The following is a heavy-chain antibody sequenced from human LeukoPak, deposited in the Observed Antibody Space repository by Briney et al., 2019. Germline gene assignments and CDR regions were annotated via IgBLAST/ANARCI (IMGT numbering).Heavy chain of an antibody. CDR1: GRTFTSYA. Sequence: ASVKVSCKPSGRTFTSYAITWVRQAPGQGLEWMGKIIPISGTTNYAQKFQGRVTFTADESTSTAYMELSSLRSEDTALYYCARKLRLGGNWFDPWGQGTLVTVSS. CDR2: IIPISGTT. D-gene: IGHD1-26*01. CDR3: ARKLRLGGNWFDP. V-gene: IGHV1-69*13. J-gene: IGHJ5*02.